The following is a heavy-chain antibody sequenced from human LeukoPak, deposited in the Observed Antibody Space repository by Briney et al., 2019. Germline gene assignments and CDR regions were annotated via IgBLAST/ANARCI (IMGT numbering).Heavy chain of an antibody. CDR1: GDSISDYY. J-gene: IGHJ4*02. V-gene: IGHV4-59*01. CDR3: ARKYSGYGGWIDY. CDR2: VYHSGST. D-gene: IGHD5-12*01. Sequence: SSETLSLTCTVSGDSISDYYWSWLRQPPGKGLEWIGYVYHSGSTNYNPSLKSRVTISLDTSKNQFSLKLSSVTAADTAVYYCARKYSGYGGWIDYWGQGTLVTVSS.